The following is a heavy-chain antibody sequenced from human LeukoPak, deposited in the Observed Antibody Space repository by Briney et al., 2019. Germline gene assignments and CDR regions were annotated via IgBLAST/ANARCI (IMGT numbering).Heavy chain of an antibody. CDR2: MSYSGSS. D-gene: IGHD3-22*01. V-gene: IGHV4-59*01. J-gene: IGHJ4*02. Sequence: SETLSLTCTVSGGSISSYYWSWIRQPPGEGLEWIGYMSYSGSSNYNPSLRSRVTISVDASKKQFSLKLSSVTAADTAVYYCARDGYSDSSGYDYPPSVWGQGTLVTVSS. CDR3: ARDGYSDSSGYDYPPSV. CDR1: GGSISSYY.